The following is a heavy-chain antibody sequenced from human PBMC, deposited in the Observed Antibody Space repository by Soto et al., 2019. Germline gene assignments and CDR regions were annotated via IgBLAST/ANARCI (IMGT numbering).Heavy chain of an antibody. V-gene: IGHV4-59*01. D-gene: IGHD2-2*02. CDR3: ARSFCRDSIRCNWFDP. Sequence: QVQLQESGPGLVKLSETLSLTCSVSGDSSSTFYWSWIRQSPGKGLEWIGYMNNIGRTNYNPSLKSRVPISLDTSKNQFSLNVRSVIAADTAVYYCARSFCRDSIRCNWFDPWGQGTLVTVSS. CDR2: MNNIGRT. CDR1: GDSSSTFY. J-gene: IGHJ5*02.